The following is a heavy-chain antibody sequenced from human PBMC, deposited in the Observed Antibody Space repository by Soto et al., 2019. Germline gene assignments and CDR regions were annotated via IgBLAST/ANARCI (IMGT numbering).Heavy chain of an antibody. V-gene: IGHV3-33*01. D-gene: IGHD6-19*01. Sequence: QVQLVESGGGVVQPGTSLTLSCATSGFTFSTYGMHWVRQAPGKGLEWVAVIWFDGKNKYYSDSVKGRFTISRDNSKKTLYLHMNSLGADDTAVYYCARGMETVEVAGPVPGGADNWGQGILLTVSS. J-gene: IGHJ4*02. CDR2: IWFDGKNK. CDR1: GFTFSTYG. CDR3: ARGMETVEVAGPVPGGADN.